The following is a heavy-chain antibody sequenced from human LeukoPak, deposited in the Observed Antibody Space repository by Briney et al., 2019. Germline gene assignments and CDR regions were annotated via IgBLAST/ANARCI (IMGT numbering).Heavy chain of an antibody. D-gene: IGHD6-19*01. CDR3: ARFSRSIPVVF. J-gene: IGHJ4*02. Sequence: GGSLRLSCAASGFSFSSFWMSWVRLAPGKGLEWVANIKQDGSNQQYVDSVKGRFTISRDNAKNPLYLQMTSLRAEDTAVYYCARFSRSIPVVFWGQGTLVTVSP. CDR1: GFSFSSFW. V-gene: IGHV3-7*01. CDR2: IKQDGSNQ.